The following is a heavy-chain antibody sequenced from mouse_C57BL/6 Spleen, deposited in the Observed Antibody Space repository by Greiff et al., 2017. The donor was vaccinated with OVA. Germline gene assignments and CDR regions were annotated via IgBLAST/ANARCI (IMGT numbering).Heavy chain of an antibody. Sequence: EVQRVESGPELVKPGASVKIPCKASGYTFTDYNMDWVKQSHGKSLEWIGDINPNNGGTIYNQKFKGKATLTVDKSSSTAYMELRSLTSEDTAVYYCARDYDGLYYAMDYWGQGTSVTVSS. D-gene: IGHD2-4*01. CDR2: INPNNGGT. J-gene: IGHJ4*01. V-gene: IGHV1-18*01. CDR3: ARDYDGLYYAMDY. CDR1: GYTFTDYN.